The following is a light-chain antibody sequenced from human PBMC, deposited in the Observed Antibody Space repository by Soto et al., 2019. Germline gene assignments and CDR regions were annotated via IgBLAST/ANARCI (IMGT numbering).Light chain of an antibody. J-gene: IGLJ1*01. CDR2: EVS. V-gene: IGLV2-18*02. Sequence: QSALTQPPSVSVSPGQSVAISCTGTSSDVGSYNRVSWYQQAPGTAPKVMIYEVSNRPSGVPDRFSGSKSGNTASLTISGLQPEDEADYYCYSFTSSNTYVFGTGTKVAVL. CDR1: SSDVGSYNR. CDR3: YSFTSSNTYV.